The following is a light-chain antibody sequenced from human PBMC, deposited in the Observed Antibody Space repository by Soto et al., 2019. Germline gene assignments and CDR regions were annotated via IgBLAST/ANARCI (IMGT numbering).Light chain of an antibody. V-gene: IGKV1-5*01. Sequence: DIQITQSPSTLSASVGDRVTITCRASKSISSWLAWYQQKPGKAPKLLIYDASSLESGVPSRFSGSGSGTEFTLTISSLQPDDFATYYCQQYNSYSLFTFGPGTKVDIK. CDR3: QQYNSYSLFT. CDR1: KSISSW. J-gene: IGKJ3*01. CDR2: DAS.